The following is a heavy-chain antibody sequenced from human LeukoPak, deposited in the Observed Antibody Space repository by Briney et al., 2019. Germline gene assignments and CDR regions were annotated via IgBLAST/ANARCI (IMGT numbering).Heavy chain of an antibody. D-gene: IGHD6-19*01. CDR2: IRGKPNYYAT. Sequence: GGSLKLSCAASGFTFTDSAMHWVRQASGKGLEWVGYIRGKPNYYATAYAASVRGRFTISRDESKNTAYLQMNSLKTEDTAVYYCTGGSGWYSPDYWGQGTLVTVSS. CDR1: GFTFTDSA. CDR3: TGGSGWYSPDY. V-gene: IGHV3-73*01. J-gene: IGHJ4*02.